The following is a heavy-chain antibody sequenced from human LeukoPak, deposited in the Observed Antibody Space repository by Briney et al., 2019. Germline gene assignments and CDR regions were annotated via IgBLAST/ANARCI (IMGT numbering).Heavy chain of an antibody. CDR3: AKNAAGIVLMIYAPLDS. Sequence: PGGSLRLSCAASGFTFGMYAMSWVRQAPGKGLEWVSTLSGSGGSTYYADSVKGRFTISGDESKNTLSPQMNSLRPEDTAVYYCAKNAAGIVLMIYAPLDSWGQGTLVTVSS. J-gene: IGHJ4*02. D-gene: IGHD2-8*01. V-gene: IGHV3-23*01. CDR1: GFTFGMYA. CDR2: LSGSGGST.